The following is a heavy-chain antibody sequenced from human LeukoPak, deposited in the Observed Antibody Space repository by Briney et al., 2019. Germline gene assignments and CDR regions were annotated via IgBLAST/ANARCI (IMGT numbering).Heavy chain of an antibody. Sequence: GGSLRLSCAASGFTVSSNYINWVRQAPGKGLEWVSITYAGGPTYYADSVKGRFTVSRDSSENTLYLQMDSLRAEDTAVYYCARVLRSYCCAFDIWGQGTMVTVSS. CDR1: GFTVSSNY. V-gene: IGHV3-53*01. CDR3: ARVLRSYCCAFDI. CDR2: TYAGGPT. J-gene: IGHJ3*02. D-gene: IGHD3-16*02.